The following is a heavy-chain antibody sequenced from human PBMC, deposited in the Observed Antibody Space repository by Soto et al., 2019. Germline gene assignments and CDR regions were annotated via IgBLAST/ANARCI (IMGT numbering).Heavy chain of an antibody. CDR3: ARDFGQLHDFWRGPDY. D-gene: IGHD3-3*01. V-gene: IGHV4-38-2*02. J-gene: IGHJ4*02. CDR1: GYSINSGYY. CDR2: VFHSGTT. Sequence: SETLSLTCGVAGYSINSGYYWGWIRQPPGKGLEWIGSVFHSGTTYQNPSLKTRATISVDTSRNQFSLELDSVTAADTAVYYCARDFGQLHDFWRGPDYWGQGILVTVSS.